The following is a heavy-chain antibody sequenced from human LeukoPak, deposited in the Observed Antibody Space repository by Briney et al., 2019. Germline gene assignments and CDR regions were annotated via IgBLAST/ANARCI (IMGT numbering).Heavy chain of an antibody. CDR2: IYHSGST. D-gene: IGHD6-13*01. J-gene: IGHJ5*02. CDR3: AREAAGMDNWFDP. CDR1: GGSISSGGYS. Sequence: KPSETLSLTCAVSGGSISSGGYSWSWIRQPPGKGLEWIGYIYHSGSTYYNPSLKSRVTISVDRSKNQFSLKLSSVTAADTAVYYCAREAAGMDNWFDPWGQGTLVTVSS. V-gene: IGHV4-30-2*01.